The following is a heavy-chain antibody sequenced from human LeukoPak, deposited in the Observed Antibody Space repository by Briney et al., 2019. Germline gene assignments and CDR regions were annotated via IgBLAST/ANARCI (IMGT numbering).Heavy chain of an antibody. V-gene: IGHV3-30*04. J-gene: IGHJ6*03. Sequence: GGSLRLSCAASGFTFSSYAMHWVRQAPGKGLEWVAVISYDGSNKYYADSVKGRFTISRDSSKNTLYLQMNSLRAEDTAVYYCARDGGNSGDYYMDVWGKGTTVTVSS. D-gene: IGHD4-23*01. CDR2: ISYDGSNK. CDR3: ARDGGNSGDYYMDV. CDR1: GFTFSSYA.